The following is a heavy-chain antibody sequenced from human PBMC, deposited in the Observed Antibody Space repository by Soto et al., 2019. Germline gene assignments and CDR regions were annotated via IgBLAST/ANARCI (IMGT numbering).Heavy chain of an antibody. J-gene: IGHJ3*01. V-gene: IGHV1-18*01. CDR1: GYSFTTYG. D-gene: IGHD1-26*01. CDR2: ISVYNGDT. CDR3: ARDRRDSVADRRSFDV. Sequence: QVQLVQSGAEVMKPGASVRVSCKASGYSFTTYGISWVRQAPGQGLEYMGWISVYNGDTNYAQKLQGRVTMTTDTSTSTADMELRSLRSDDTASYYCARDRRDSVADRRSFDVWGQGTMVTVSS.